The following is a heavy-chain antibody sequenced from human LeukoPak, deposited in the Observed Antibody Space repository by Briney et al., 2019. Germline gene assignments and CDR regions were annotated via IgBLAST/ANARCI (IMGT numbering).Heavy chain of an antibody. CDR1: GGSFSGYY. D-gene: IGHD6-19*01. Sequence: SETLSLTCAVYGGSFSGYYWSWIRQPPGKGLEWIGEINHSGSTNYNPSLKSRVIISGDTSKNQFSLKLSSVTAADTAVYYCANGRDNSGWYWFDPWGQGTLVTVSS. CDR2: INHSGST. J-gene: IGHJ5*02. V-gene: IGHV4-34*01. CDR3: ANGRDNSGWYWFDP.